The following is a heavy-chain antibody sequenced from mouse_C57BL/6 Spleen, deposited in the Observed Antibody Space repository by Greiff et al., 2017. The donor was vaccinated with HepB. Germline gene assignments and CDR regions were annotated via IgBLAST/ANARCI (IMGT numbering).Heavy chain of an antibody. CDR3: ARGEILRGGFAY. CDR1: GYAFRSYW. D-gene: IGHD1-1*01. V-gene: IGHV1-80*01. CDR2: IYPGDGDT. J-gene: IGHJ3*01. Sequence: VKLMESGAELVKPGASVKISCKASGYAFRSYWMNWVKQRPGKGLEWIGQIYPGDGDTNYNGKLKGKATLTADKSSSTAYMQRSSLTSEDSAVYFCARGEILRGGFAYWGQGTLVTVSA.